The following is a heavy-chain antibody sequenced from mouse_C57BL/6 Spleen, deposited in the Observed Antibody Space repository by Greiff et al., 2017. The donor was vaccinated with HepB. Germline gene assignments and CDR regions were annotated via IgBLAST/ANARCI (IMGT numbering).Heavy chain of an antibody. J-gene: IGHJ1*03. CDR2: ISDGGSYT. CDR3: ARDHFDV. CDR1: GFTFSSYA. Sequence: EVKLVASGGGLVKPGGSLKLSCAASGFTFSSYAMSWVRQTPEKRLEWVATISDGGSYTYYPDNVKGRFTISRDNAKNNLYLQQSHLKSEDTAMYYCARDHFDVWGTGTTVTVSS. V-gene: IGHV5-4*01.